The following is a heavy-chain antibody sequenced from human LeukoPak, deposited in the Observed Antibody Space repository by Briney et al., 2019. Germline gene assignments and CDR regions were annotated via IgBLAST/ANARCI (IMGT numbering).Heavy chain of an antibody. CDR3: ARVGQWPLDLPIFGY. J-gene: IGHJ4*02. Sequence: GASVKVSCKPSGYIFTDYHLHWVRQAPGQGFEWMGWLNPKSGGTNYARTFQGRVTMTSDTSSRTAYMELSRLTGDDTAVYYCARVGQWPLDLPIFGYWGQGTRITVSS. CDR1: GYIFTDYH. V-gene: IGHV1-2*02. D-gene: IGHD3-3*01. CDR2: LNPKSGGT.